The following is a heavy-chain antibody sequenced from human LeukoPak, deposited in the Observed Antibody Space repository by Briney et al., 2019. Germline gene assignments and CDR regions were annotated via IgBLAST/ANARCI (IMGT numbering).Heavy chain of an antibody. D-gene: IGHD6-19*01. CDR1: GYTFTSYY. Sequence: ASVKVSCKASGYTFTSYYMHWVRQAPGQGLEWMGIINPSGGSTSYAQKLQGRVTMTRDTSASTVYMELSSLRSEDTAVYYCARVGYSSGWYNWFDPWGQGTLVTVSS. CDR2: INPSGGST. V-gene: IGHV1-46*04. J-gene: IGHJ5*02. CDR3: ARVGYSSGWYNWFDP.